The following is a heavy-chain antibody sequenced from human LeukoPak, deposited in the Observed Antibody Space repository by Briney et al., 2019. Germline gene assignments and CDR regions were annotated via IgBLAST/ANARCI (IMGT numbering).Heavy chain of an antibody. Sequence: PGGSLRLSCAASGFSFGSYAMSWVRQAPGKGLEWVSTITGSGGSTYYAASVKGRFSISRDNSKNTVYLQMNSLRAEDTAVYYCARDLREHGVFDIWGQGTMVTVSS. J-gene: IGHJ3*02. CDR1: GFSFGSYA. D-gene: IGHD1-26*01. V-gene: IGHV3-23*01. CDR3: ARDLREHGVFDI. CDR2: ITGSGGST.